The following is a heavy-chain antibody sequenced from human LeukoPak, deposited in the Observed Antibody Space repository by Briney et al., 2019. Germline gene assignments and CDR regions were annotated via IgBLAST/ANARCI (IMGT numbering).Heavy chain of an antibody. CDR3: ARDWGLGKYYFDY. V-gene: IGHV3-66*01. J-gene: IGHJ4*02. CDR1: GFTVSTNY. CDR2: IYSGGTT. D-gene: IGHD3-16*01. Sequence: PGGSLRLSCAASGFTVSTNYISWVRQAPGKGLEWVSVIYSGGTTYYADSVKGRFTISRDNSKNTVYLQMNSLRAEDTAVYYCARDWGLGKYYFDYWGPGTLVTVSS.